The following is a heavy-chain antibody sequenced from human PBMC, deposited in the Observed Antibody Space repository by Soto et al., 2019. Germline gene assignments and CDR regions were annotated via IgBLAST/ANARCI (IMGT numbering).Heavy chain of an antibody. CDR2: IYWDDDK. Sequence: QITLKESGPTLVKPTQTLTLTCTFSAFSLSTGGVGVGWIRQPPGKALEWLALIYWDDDKRYCPSLRSRLTSTRDPSKNQVVLTMTNMDPVDTATYYCIQSRCGGDCLQSYASYYYYGMDVWGQGTTVTVSS. D-gene: IGHD2-21*02. CDR3: IQSRCGGDCLQSYASYYYYGMDV. V-gene: IGHV2-5*02. CDR1: AFSLSTGGVG. J-gene: IGHJ6*02.